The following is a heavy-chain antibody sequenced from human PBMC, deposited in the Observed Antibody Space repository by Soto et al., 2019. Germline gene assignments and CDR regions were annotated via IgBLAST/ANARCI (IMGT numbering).Heavy chain of an antibody. V-gene: IGHV4-59*12. D-gene: IGHD6-19*01. Sequence: SETLSLTCNVSGCSISPYYWSWIRQPPGKGLEWVGYIYYGGSTSYNPSLKSRVTISLETSKSQFSLKLTSVTAADTAVYYCARAGGLGAVAVDYWGQGTLVTVSS. J-gene: IGHJ4*02. CDR1: GCSISPYY. CDR3: ARAGGLGAVAVDY. CDR2: IYYGGST.